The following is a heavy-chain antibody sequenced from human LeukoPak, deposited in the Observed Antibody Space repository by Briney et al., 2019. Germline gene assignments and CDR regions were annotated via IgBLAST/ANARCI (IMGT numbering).Heavy chain of an antibody. CDR1: GFTFRSYA. Sequence: GSLRLSCLASGFTFRSYAVHWVRQAPGKGLEYISSISRDGESTYYADSVKGRFTISRDNSKNTLSLHMSSLQPDDTAVYYCVKSDNIVGATYFDYWGQGTLVTVSS. CDR2: ISRDGEST. J-gene: IGHJ4*02. D-gene: IGHD1-26*01. CDR3: VKSDNIVGATYFDY. V-gene: IGHV3-64D*09.